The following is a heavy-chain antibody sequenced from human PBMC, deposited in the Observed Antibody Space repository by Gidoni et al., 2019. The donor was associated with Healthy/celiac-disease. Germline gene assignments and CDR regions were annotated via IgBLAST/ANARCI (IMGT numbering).Heavy chain of an antibody. CDR1: GFTFDDYA. V-gene: IGHV3-9*01. J-gene: IGHJ4*02. Sequence: EVQLVESGGGLVQPGRSLRLSCAASGFTFDDYAMHWVRQAPGKGLEWVSGSSWNSGSIGYADSVKGRFTISRDNAKNSLYLQMNSLRAEGTALYYCAKGGGSGWSGTKFDYWGQGTLVTVSS. CDR3: AKGGGSGWSGTKFDY. D-gene: IGHD6-19*01. CDR2: SSWNSGSI.